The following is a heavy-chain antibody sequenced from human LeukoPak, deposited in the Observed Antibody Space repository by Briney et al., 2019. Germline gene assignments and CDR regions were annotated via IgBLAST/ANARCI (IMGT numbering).Heavy chain of an antibody. J-gene: IGHJ5*02. Sequence: ASVKVSCKASGYSFTGYYMHWVRQAPGQRLEWMGWINPNTGGTNYAQKFKGRVTMTRDTSISTAYMELSSLRSDDTAVYYCAGDYIAVAVLGPDVTWFDPWGQGTLVTVSS. CDR1: GYSFTGYY. V-gene: IGHV1-2*02. CDR3: AGDYIAVAVLGPDVTWFDP. D-gene: IGHD6-19*01. CDR2: INPNTGGT.